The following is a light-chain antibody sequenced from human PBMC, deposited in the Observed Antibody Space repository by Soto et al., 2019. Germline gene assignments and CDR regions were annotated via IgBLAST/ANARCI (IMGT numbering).Light chain of an antibody. J-gene: IGLJ3*02. CDR1: SSDVGAYNY. V-gene: IGLV2-14*01. CDR2: DLN. Sequence: QSALTQPASVSGSPGQSVTISCTGTSSDVGAYNYVSWYQHHPGKAPKLMIYDLNNRPSGISDRFSGSKSVNTASLTISGLQAEDEADYYCLPYATGSTWVFGGGTKVTVL. CDR3: LPYATGSTWV.